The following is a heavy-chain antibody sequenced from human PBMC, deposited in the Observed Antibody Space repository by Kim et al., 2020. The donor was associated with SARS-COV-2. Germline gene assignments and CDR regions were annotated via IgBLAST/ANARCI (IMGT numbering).Heavy chain of an antibody. Sequence: GGSLRLSCAASGFTFGSYSMSWVRQAPGKGPEWVSAISGSADVTNYADSVKGRFTISRDNSKNALYLQMTGLRADDTAVYYCAKGYGNSVYSFDYWGQGTLVTVSS. V-gene: IGHV3-23*01. D-gene: IGHD3-16*01. CDR2: ISGSADVT. CDR3: AKGYGNSVYSFDY. J-gene: IGHJ4*02. CDR1: GFTFGSYS.